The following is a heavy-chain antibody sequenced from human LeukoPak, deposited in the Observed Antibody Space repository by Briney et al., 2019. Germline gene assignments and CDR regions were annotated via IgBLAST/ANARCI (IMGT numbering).Heavy chain of an antibody. CDR1: GYTFTSYY. D-gene: IGHD6-19*01. CDR3: ARDQRYSSGWYAVVIKLSYFDY. J-gene: IGHJ4*02. Sequence: ASVKVSCEASGYTFTSYYMHWVRQAPGQGLEWMGIINPSGGSTSYAQKFQGRVTMTRDMSTSTVYMELSSLRSEDTAVYYCARDQRYSSGWYAVVIKLSYFDYWGQGTLVTVSS. V-gene: IGHV1-46*01. CDR2: INPSGGST.